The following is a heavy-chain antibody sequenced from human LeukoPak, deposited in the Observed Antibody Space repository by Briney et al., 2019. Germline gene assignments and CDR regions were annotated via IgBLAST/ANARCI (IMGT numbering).Heavy chain of an antibody. CDR1: SGSFSGYY. Sequence: SETLSLTCAVYSGSFSGYYWSWIRQPPGKGLEWIGEINHSGSTNYNPSLKSRVTISVDTSKNQFSLKLSSVTAADTAVYYCARRNYYGSGSYYNYWGQGTLVTVSS. CDR3: ARRNYYGSGSYYNY. V-gene: IGHV4-34*01. J-gene: IGHJ4*02. D-gene: IGHD3-10*01. CDR2: INHSGST.